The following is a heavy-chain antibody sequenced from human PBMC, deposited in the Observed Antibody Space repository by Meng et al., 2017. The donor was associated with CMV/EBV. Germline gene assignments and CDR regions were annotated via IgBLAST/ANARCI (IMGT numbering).Heavy chain of an antibody. CDR1: GFIFSDYY. D-gene: IGHD1-26*01. CDR2: ISSRGSSI. CDR3: AREVTSGKYAMDV. V-gene: IGHV3-11*04. Sequence: GESLKISCAASGFIFSDYYMSWIRQAPGKGLEWVSYISSRGSSIYYADSVKGRFTISRDNAKNSLYLQMNSLRAEDTAMYYCAREVTSGKYAMDVWGQGTTVTVSS. J-gene: IGHJ6*02.